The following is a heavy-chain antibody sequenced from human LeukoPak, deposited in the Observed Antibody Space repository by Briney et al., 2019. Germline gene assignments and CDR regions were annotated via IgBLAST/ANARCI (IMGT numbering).Heavy chain of an antibody. CDR3: ARGGSSSAYYYYYMDV. CDR1: GGSISSYY. Sequence: SETLSLTCTVSGGSISSYYWSWIRQPAGKGLEWIGRIYTSGSTNYNPSLKSRVTTSVDTSKNRFSLKLSSVTAADTAVYYCARGGSSSAYYYYYMDVWGKGTTVTVSS. V-gene: IGHV4-4*07. D-gene: IGHD6-6*01. J-gene: IGHJ6*03. CDR2: IYTSGST.